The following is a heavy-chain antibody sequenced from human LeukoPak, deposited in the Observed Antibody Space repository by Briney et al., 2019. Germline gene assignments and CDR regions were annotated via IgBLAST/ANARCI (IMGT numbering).Heavy chain of an antibody. CDR1: GFTFSSYA. V-gene: IGHV3-30-3*01. J-gene: IGHJ3*02. CDR2: ISYDGSNK. CDR3: ARDGSIADRPGAFDI. Sequence: GGSLRLSCAASGFTFSSYAMHWVRQAPGKGLEWVAVISYDGSNKYYADSVKGRFTISRDNSKNTLYLQMNSLRAEDTAVYYCARDGSIADRPGAFDIWGQGTMVTVSS. D-gene: IGHD6-6*01.